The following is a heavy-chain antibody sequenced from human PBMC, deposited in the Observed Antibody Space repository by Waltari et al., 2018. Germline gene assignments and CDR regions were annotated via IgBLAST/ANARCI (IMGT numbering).Heavy chain of an antibody. V-gene: IGHV3-7*01. Sequence: EVQLVESGGGLVQPRGSLRLSCAASGFTFSDSWMNWVRQAPGNGLEWVAGLMPDGTGTYYVDSMKGRFTISRDNAKNSLYLQMNSLGAEDTAEYYCTRGASRSFDAWGQGTLVTVSS. CDR3: TRGASRSFDA. CDR2: LMPDGTGT. J-gene: IGHJ5*02. CDR1: GFTFSDSW.